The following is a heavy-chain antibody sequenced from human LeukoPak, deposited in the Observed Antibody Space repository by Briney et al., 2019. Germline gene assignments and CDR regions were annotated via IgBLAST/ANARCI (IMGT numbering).Heavy chain of an antibody. J-gene: IGHJ4*02. Sequence: PSETLSLTCTVSGGSFSINNYYWTWIRQPPGKGLEWIGSIYYDGSTYYYPSLKSRVTFSVDTSKNQFSLKLNSVTAADTAVYYCAGGGDYGDLRYFDYWGQGTLVTVSS. CDR3: AGGGDYGDLRYFDY. CDR1: GGSFSINNYY. D-gene: IGHD4-17*01. CDR2: IYYDGST. V-gene: IGHV4-39*07.